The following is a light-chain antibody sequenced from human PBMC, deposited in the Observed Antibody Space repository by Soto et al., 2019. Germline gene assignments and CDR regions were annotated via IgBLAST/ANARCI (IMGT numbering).Light chain of an antibody. CDR1: KIGSES. Sequence: SSELTQAPSVSVAPGQTARITCGGNKIGSESVHWYQQKPGQAPVLVVYDDSDRPSGIPERFSGSNSGNTATLTISRVAAGDEADYYCQVWDSISDHPVFGGGTKVTVL. V-gene: IGLV3-21*02. CDR2: DDS. CDR3: QVWDSISDHPV. J-gene: IGLJ2*01.